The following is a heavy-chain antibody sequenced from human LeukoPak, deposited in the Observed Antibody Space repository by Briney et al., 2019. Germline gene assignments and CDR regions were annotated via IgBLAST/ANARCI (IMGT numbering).Heavy chain of an antibody. CDR3: ARDKAHSYGRYFDP. V-gene: IGHV4-59*01. J-gene: IGHJ5*02. CDR2: ISYGNT. D-gene: IGHD5-18*01. Sequence: SETLSLTCSVSGGSISTYYWNWIRYTPGKGLEWIGHISYGNTDYNPSLKSRVTISVDTSKNQFSLKLTSVTAADTAVYYCARDKAHSYGRYFDPWGQGALVTVSS. CDR1: GGSISTYY.